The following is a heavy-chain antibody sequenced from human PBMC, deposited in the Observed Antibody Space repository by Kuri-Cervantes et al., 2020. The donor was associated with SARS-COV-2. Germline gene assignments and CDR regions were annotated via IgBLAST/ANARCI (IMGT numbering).Heavy chain of an antibody. J-gene: IGHJ3*02. CDR3: AREEWLHIHDAFDI. D-gene: IGHD5-24*01. Sequence: GESLKISCAASGFTCSSYWMSWVRQAPGKGLEWVANIKQDGSEKYYVDSVKVRFTISRDNAKNSLYLQMNSLGAEDTAVYYCAREEWLHIHDAFDIWGQGTMVTVSS. CDR2: IKQDGSEK. CDR1: GFTCSSYW. V-gene: IGHV3-7*04.